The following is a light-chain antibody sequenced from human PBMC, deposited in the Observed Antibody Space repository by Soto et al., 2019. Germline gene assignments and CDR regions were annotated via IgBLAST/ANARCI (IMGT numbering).Light chain of an antibody. CDR1: QGISSY. CDR2: AAS. CDR3: QQFGT. J-gene: IGKJ3*01. V-gene: IGKV1-9*01. Sequence: DIQLTQSPSFLSASVGDRVTITCRASQGISSYLAWYQQKPGKAPKLLIYAASTLQSGVPSRFSGSGSGTEFTHTISSLQPEDFATYYCQQFGTFGPGTKVDIK.